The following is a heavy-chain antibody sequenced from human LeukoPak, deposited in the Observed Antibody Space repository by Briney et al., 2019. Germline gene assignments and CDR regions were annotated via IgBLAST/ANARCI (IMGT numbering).Heavy chain of an antibody. J-gene: IGHJ4*02. CDR3: AKATYSSGWYGIDY. CDR1: GFTFSSYG. Sequence: PGRSLRLSCAASGFTFSSYGMHWVRQAPGKGLEWVAVIWYDGSNKYYADSVKGRFTISRDNSKNTLYLQMNSLRAEDTAVYYCAKATYSSGWYGIDYWGQGTLVTVSS. V-gene: IGHV3-33*06. D-gene: IGHD6-19*01. CDR2: IWYDGSNK.